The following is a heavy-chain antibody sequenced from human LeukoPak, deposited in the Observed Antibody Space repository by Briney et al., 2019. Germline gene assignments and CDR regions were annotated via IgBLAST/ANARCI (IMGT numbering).Heavy chain of an antibody. J-gene: IGHJ3*02. D-gene: IGHD4-17*01. CDR3: ARDPNGDYIGAFDM. Sequence: GGSLRLSCAPSGFTVSSYYMSWVRQAPGKGLEWVAVIWYDGSNKYYADSVKGRFTISRDNSKYTLFLQMNSLRAEGTAVYYCARDPNGDYIGAFDMWGPGTMVTVSS. V-gene: IGHV3-33*08. CDR1: GFTVSSYY. CDR2: IWYDGSNK.